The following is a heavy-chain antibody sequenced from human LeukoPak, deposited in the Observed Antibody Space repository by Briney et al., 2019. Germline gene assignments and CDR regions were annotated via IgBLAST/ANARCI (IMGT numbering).Heavy chain of an antibody. J-gene: IGHJ4*02. CDR1: GGSISRRSYY. CDR3: ASRPRYSSSWGEATFDY. CDR2: IYYSGIT. D-gene: IGHD6-13*01. Sequence: SETLSLTCSVSGGSISRRSYYWGWIRQPPGKGLEWIGSIYYSGITYYNPSLTSRVTISVDTSKNQFSLKLSSVTAADTAVYYCASRPRYSSSWGEATFDYWGQGTLVTVSS. V-gene: IGHV4-39*01.